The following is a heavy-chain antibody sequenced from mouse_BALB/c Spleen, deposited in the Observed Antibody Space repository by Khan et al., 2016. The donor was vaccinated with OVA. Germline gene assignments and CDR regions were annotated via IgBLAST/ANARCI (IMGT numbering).Heavy chain of an antibody. J-gene: IGHJ3*01. CDR2: IWAGGST. CDR1: GFSLTSYG. V-gene: IGHV2-9*02. CDR3: ARATTATPY. D-gene: IGHD1-2*01. Sequence: QVQLKESGPGLVAPSQSLSITCTVSGFSLTSYGVHWVRQPLGKGLEWLGIIWAGGSTNYNLALMSRLSISKDNSKSQVFLKMNSLQTDNTAMYDCARATTATPYGGQGTLVTVSA.